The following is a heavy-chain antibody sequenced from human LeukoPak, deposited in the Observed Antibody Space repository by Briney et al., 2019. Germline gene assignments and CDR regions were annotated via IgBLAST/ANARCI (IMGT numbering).Heavy chain of an antibody. CDR3: ARPKRGDYYGSSGYRSNEYYFGY. CDR1: GFTFSSYW. J-gene: IGHJ4*02. D-gene: IGHD3-22*01. V-gene: IGHV3-7*01. CDR2: IKQDGSEK. Sequence: GGSLRLSCAASGFTFSSYWMSWVRQAPGKGLEWVANIKQDGSEKYYVDSVKGRFTISRDNAKNSLYLQMNGLRAEDTAVYYCARPKRGDYYGSSGYRSNEYYFGYWGQGTLVTVSS.